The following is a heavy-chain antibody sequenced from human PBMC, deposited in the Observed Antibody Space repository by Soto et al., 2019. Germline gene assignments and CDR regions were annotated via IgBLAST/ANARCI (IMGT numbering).Heavy chain of an antibody. D-gene: IGHD2-2*01. V-gene: IGHV5-10-1*01. CDR1: GYTSTYFW. CDR2: IDPRDSYI. CDR3: ARLYCTTDTCDSWFDP. J-gene: IGHJ5*02. Sequence: GESLKISCTGFGYTSTYFWISWVRQMPGKGLEWMGRIDPRDSYINYSPSFQGHVTISVDKSIHTAYLQWGSLKASDTAMYYCARLYCTTDTCDSWFDPWGQGTLVTVSS.